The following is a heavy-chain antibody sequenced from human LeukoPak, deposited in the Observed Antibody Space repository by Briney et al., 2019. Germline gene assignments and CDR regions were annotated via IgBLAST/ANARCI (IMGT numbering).Heavy chain of an antibody. J-gene: IGHJ4*02. CDR2: ISSSSYI. V-gene: IGHV3-21*01. D-gene: IGHD5-24*01. CDR3: ARRAGVREGYNFDF. CDR1: GFTFSSYS. Sequence: PGGSLRLSCAASGFTFSSYSMNWVRQAPGKGLEWVSSISSSSYIYYVDSVKGRFTISRDNFKNTVYLQVDSLRAEDTAVYYCARRAGVREGYNFDFRGQGTLVTVSS.